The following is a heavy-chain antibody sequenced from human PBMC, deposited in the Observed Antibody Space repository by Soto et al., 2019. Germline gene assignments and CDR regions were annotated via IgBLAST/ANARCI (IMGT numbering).Heavy chain of an antibody. V-gene: IGHV2-26*01. CDR2: IFSNDEK. Sequence: QVTLKESGPVLVKATETITLTCTVSGFSLSNGKMAVSWIRQPPGKALEWLAHIFSNDEKSHSPYLKSRLSISKDTSKSQVVLTMTNMDPVDTSTYYCARTQTEYGTLFDYWGQGFLVTVSS. D-gene: IGHD1-26*01. CDR1: GFSLSNGKMA. CDR3: ARTQTEYGTLFDY. J-gene: IGHJ4*02.